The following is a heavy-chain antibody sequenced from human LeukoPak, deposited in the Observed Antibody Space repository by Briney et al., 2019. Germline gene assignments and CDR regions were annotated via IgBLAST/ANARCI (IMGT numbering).Heavy chain of an antibody. CDR1: GFTFSDYW. J-gene: IGHJ1*01. CDR2: INQDGSEK. Sequence: GGSLRLSCAVSGFTFSDYWMTWVRQAPGKGLEWVANINQDGSEKYYVDSVEGRFTISRDSVKNSLYLQMNSLRAEDTAVYYCAVAYCSSTSCYPEYFQHWGQGTLVTVSS. CDR3: AVAYCSSTSCYPEYFQH. V-gene: IGHV3-7*01. D-gene: IGHD2-2*01.